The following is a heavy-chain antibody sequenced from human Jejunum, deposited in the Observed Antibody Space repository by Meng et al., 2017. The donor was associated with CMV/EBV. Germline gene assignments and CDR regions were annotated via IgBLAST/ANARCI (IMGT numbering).Heavy chain of an antibody. CDR2: INPNSGGT. D-gene: IGHD2-2*01. V-gene: IGHV1-2*02. Sequence: FTGYCMHWVRQAPGQGLEWMGWINPNSGGTNYAQKFQGRVTMTRDTSISTAYMELSRLRSDDTAVYYCARAIRYCSSTSCSHVDYWGQGTLVTVSS. J-gene: IGHJ4*02. CDR1: FTGYC. CDR3: ARAIRYCSSTSCSHVDY.